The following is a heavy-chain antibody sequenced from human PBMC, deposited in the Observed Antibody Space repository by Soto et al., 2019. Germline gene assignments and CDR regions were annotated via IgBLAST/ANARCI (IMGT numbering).Heavy chain of an antibody. J-gene: IGHJ6*02. CDR1: GFTFSSYG. CDR2: ISYDGRNK. V-gene: IGHV3-30*18. Sequence: GGSLRLSCAASGFTFSSYGMHWVRQAPGKGLEWVAVISYDGRNKYYADAVKGRFTISRDNSKNALYLQMSSLRAEDTAVYYCVKDGSSGWPYFYDMDVWGQGTTVTVSS. CDR3: VKDGSSGWPYFYDMDV. D-gene: IGHD6-19*01.